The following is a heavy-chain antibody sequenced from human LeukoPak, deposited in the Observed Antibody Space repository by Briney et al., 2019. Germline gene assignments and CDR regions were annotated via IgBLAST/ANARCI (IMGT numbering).Heavy chain of an antibody. Sequence: SETLSLTCTVSVGSISSGGYYGSWIRQHPGKGLEWIGYIYYIGSTYYNPSLKSRVTISVDKSKNQFSLKLSSVTAADTAVYYCAGAGSGYFDYWGQGTLVTVSS. D-gene: IGHD3-10*01. CDR2: IYYIGST. CDR1: VGSISSGGYY. J-gene: IGHJ4*02. V-gene: IGHV4-31*03. CDR3: AGAGSGYFDY.